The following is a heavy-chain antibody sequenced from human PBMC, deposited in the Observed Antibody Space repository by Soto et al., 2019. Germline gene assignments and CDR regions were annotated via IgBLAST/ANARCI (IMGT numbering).Heavy chain of an antibody. V-gene: IGHV1-18*04. Sequence: QVQLVQSGAEVKKPGASVKVSCKASGYTFTSYGISWVRQAPGQGLEWMAWISAYNGNTNYAQNLQGSVTMTTDKSTRTAYMERRSLGADDTAVYYCTRNGSWPGYCSGNSCYLGYWGQGTPVTVSS. CDR2: ISAYNGNT. CDR1: GYTFTSYG. D-gene: IGHD2-15*01. CDR3: TRNGSWPGYCSGNSCYLGY. J-gene: IGHJ4*02.